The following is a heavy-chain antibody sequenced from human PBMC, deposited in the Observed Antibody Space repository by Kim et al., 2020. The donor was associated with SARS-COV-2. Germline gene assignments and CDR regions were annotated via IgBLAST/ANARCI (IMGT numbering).Heavy chain of an antibody. CDR3: ARGGTMIDDAFDI. D-gene: IGHD3-22*01. J-gene: IGHJ3*02. Sequence: YTATVNGRITLSRDNYKNTLYRQMNSLRAEDTAVYYCARGGTMIDDAFDIWGQGTMVTVSS. V-gene: IGHV3-33*01.